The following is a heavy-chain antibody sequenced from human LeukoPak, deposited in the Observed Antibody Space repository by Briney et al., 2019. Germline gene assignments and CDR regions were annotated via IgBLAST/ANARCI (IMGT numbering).Heavy chain of an antibody. Sequence: SVKVSCKASGGTFSSYAISWVRQAPGQGLEWMGGIVPIFGTANYAQKFQGRVTITADESTSTAYMELSSLRSEDTAVYYCARDRFSALTYDFWSGYYRWFDPWGQGTLVTVSS. CDR1: GGTFSSYA. CDR3: ARDRFSALTYDFWSGYYRWFDP. V-gene: IGHV1-69*13. J-gene: IGHJ5*02. CDR2: IVPIFGTA. D-gene: IGHD3-3*01.